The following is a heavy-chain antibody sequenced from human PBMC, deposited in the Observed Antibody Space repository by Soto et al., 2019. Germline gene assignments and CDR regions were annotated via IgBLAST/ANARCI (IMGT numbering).Heavy chain of an antibody. J-gene: IGHJ4*02. CDR2: IRSKANSYAT. D-gene: IGHD1-26*01. V-gene: IGHV3-73*01. CDR1: GFTFSSYS. Sequence: EVQLVESGGGLVKPGGSLRLSCAASGFTFSSYSMNWVRQAPGKGLEWVGRIRSKANSYATVYAVSVRGRFTISRDDSKNTAYLQMNSLKTEDTAVYYCARLWSEREPNFDYWGQGTLVSVSS. CDR3: ARLWSEREPNFDY.